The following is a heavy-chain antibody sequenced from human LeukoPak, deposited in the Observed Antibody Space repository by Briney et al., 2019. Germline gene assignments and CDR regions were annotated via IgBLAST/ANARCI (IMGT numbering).Heavy chain of an antibody. D-gene: IGHD4-23*01. CDR1: GFTFSNYG. V-gene: IGHV3-33*01. CDR3: ARDLGYGGSLDY. Sequence: PGGSLRLSCAASGFTFSNYGMHCVRQAPGKGLEWVAVIWYDGSNKYYADSVKGRFTISRDNSKNTLYLQMNSLRAEDTAVYYCARDLGYGGSLDYWGQGTLVTVSS. J-gene: IGHJ4*02. CDR2: IWYDGSNK.